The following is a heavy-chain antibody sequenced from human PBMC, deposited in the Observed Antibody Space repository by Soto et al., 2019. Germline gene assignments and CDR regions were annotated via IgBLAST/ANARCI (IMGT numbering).Heavy chain of an antibody. Sequence: QVQLVQSGSEVKKPGSSVRVSCKTSGDTFSIYTISWVRQARGQGLEWMGRVLPFLDITSYSQRFQGRVTITADRSTITAYMELTSLRSEDTAVYYCARDRDNSNWPNFDSWGQGTLVTVSS. D-gene: IGHD6-13*01. J-gene: IGHJ4*02. V-gene: IGHV1-69*02. CDR2: VLPFLDIT. CDR3: ARDRDNSNWPNFDS. CDR1: GDTFSIYT.